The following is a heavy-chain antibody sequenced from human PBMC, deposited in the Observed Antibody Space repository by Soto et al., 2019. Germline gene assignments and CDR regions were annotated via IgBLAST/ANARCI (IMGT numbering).Heavy chain of an antibody. J-gene: IGHJ6*02. D-gene: IGHD2-15*01. CDR1: GFTFSDYY. CDR2: ISSSGSTI. Sequence: PGGSLRLSCAASGFTFSDYYMSWIRQAPGKXLEWVSYISSSGSTIYYADSVKGRFTISRDNAKNSLYLQMNSLRAEDTAVYYCARPLVVVVAATRYYYYGMDVWGQGTTVTVSS. V-gene: IGHV3-11*01. CDR3: ARPLVVVVAATRYYYYGMDV.